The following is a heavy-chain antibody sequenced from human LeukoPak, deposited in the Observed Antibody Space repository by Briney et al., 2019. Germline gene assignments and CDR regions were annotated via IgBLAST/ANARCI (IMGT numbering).Heavy chain of an antibody. CDR3: ARGYDFWSGPSGFDY. V-gene: IGHV4-30-2*01. D-gene: IGHD3-3*01. J-gene: IGHJ4*02. Sequence: SETLSLTCTVSGGSISSGGYYWSWIRQPPGKGLEWIGYIYHSGSTYYNPSLKSRVTISVDRSKNQFSLKLSSVTAADTAVYYCARGYDFWSGPSGFDYWGQGTLVTVSS. CDR1: GGSISSGGYY. CDR2: IYHSGST.